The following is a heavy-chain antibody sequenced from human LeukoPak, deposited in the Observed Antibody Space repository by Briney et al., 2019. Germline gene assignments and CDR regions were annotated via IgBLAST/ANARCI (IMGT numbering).Heavy chain of an antibody. CDR1: GFTFSNYY. Sequence: GGSLRLSCAASGFTFSNYYMSWIRQAPGKGLEWVSYISYNGSNIYYADSVKGRFTISRDNAKNSLYLQMNSLRAEDTAVYYWARDLLLHDAFEIWGEGTMVTVSS. V-gene: IGHV3-11*04. J-gene: IGHJ3*02. CDR3: ARDLLLHDAFEI. CDR2: ISYNGSNI. D-gene: IGHD2-15*01.